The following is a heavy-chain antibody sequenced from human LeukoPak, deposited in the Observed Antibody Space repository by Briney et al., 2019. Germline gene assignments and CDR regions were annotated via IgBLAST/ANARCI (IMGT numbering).Heavy chain of an antibody. J-gene: IGHJ6*03. CDR3: ERGVDRGMESLDYYYYMDV. CDR1: GYTFTSYD. Sequence: SGKVSCKAAGYTFTSYDMHWVRQAPGQGLEGRGGIIPIFGTANYAQKFHGRVTINADKSTSTAYMELSSLRSEDTAVYYCERGVDRGMESLDYYYYMDVWGKGTTVTVSS. V-gene: IGHV1-69*06. CDR2: IIPIFGTA. D-gene: IGHD5-18*01.